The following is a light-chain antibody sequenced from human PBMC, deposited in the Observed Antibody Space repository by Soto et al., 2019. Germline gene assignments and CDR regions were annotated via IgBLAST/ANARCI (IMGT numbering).Light chain of an antibody. Sequence: EIVLTQSPATLSLSPGERATLSCRASQSVSSSLAWYQHKPGQAPRLLIYATSHRATDIPTRCSGSGSETDFTLTISSLEPEDFAVYYCQQRSDWPPSLTFGGGTKVEIK. CDR2: ATS. V-gene: IGKV3-11*01. J-gene: IGKJ4*01. CDR3: QQRSDWPPSLT. CDR1: QSVSSS.